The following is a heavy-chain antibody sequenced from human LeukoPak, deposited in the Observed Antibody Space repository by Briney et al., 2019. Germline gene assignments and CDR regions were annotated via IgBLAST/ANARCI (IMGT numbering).Heavy chain of an antibody. D-gene: IGHD1-26*01. CDR1: GGSISSSSYY. CDR3: ARERYSGSHFDY. J-gene: IGHJ4*02. CDR2: IYYSGST. V-gene: IGHV4-39*07. Sequence: PSETLSLTCTVSGGSISSSSYYWGWIRQPPGKGLEWIGSIYYSGSTYYNPSLKSRVTISVDTSKNQFSPRLSSVTAADTAVYYCARERYSGSHFDYWGQGTLVTVSS.